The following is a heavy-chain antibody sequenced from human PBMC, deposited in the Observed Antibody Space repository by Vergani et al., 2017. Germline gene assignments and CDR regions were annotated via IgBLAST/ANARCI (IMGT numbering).Heavy chain of an antibody. CDR2: IWYDGSNK. D-gene: IGHD4-17*01. CDR3: ARPSAPGDYDALDI. Sequence: QVQLVESEGGVVQPGRSLTLSCVASGFTFSSHGMHWVRQAPGKGLEWVAVIWYDGSNKYYGDSVKGRFTISRDNAKNSLYLQMNSLRAEDTAVYHCARPSAPGDYDALDIWGQGTMVTVSS. V-gene: IGHV3-33*01. CDR1: GFTFSSHG. J-gene: IGHJ3*02.